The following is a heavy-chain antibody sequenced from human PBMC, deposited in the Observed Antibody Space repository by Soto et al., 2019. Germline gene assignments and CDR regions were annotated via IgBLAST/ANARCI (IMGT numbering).Heavy chain of an antibody. J-gene: IGHJ4*02. CDR1: GFTFSSYA. Sequence: EVQLLESGGGLVQPGGSLRLYCAASGFTFSSYAMSWVRQAPGKGLEWVSAISGSGGSTYYADSVKGRFTISRDNSKNTLYLQMNSLRAEDTAVYYCAKGDTAMDCFDYLGQGTLVTVSS. D-gene: IGHD5-18*01. CDR2: ISGSGGST. V-gene: IGHV3-23*01. CDR3: AKGDTAMDCFDY.